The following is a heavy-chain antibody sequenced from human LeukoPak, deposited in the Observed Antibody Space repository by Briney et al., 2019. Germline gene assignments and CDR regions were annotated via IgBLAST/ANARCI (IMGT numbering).Heavy chain of an antibody. Sequence: SETLSLTCTVSGGSISSYYWSWLRQPPGKGLEWIGYIYYSGSTNYNPSLKSRVTISVDKSKNQFSLKLSSVTAADTAVYYCARVEWGSYYGRAFDIWGQGTMVTVSS. CDR3: ARVEWGSYYGRAFDI. V-gene: IGHV4-59*08. CDR1: GGSISSYY. J-gene: IGHJ3*02. D-gene: IGHD1-26*01. CDR2: IYYSGST.